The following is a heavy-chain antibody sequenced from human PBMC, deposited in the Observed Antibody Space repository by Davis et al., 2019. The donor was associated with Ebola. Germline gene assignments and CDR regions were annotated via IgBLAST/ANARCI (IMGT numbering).Heavy chain of an antibody. CDR1: GFTFSNHG. D-gene: IGHD3-10*01. V-gene: IGHV3-21*01. CDR3: ARYYYTSGPPLKLFDS. J-gene: IGHJ4*02. Sequence: PGGSLRLSCTASGFTFSNHGMHWVRQAPGKGLEWVSAISSDSAFIYYADSVRGRFTISRNNAKNSLYLQMNSLRAEDTAVYYCARYYYTSGPPLKLFDSWGQGTLVTVSS. CDR2: ISSDSAFI.